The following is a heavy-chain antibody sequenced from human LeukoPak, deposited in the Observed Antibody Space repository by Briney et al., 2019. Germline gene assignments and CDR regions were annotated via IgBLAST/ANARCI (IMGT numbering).Heavy chain of an antibody. CDR2: ISGSGGGT. CDR3: AKDLIGYGRHVDS. Sequence: QAGGSLRLSCAASGFSFSTYVMSGVRQAPGKGLEWVSAISGSGGGTYYADSVKGRFTISRDNSKNTLYLQMNSLRAEDTAVYYCAKDLIGYGRHVDSWGQGTLVTVSS. CDR1: GFSFSTYV. J-gene: IGHJ4*02. V-gene: IGHV3-23*01. D-gene: IGHD5-18*01.